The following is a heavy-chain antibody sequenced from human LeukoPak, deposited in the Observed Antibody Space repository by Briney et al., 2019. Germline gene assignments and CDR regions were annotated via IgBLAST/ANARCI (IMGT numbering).Heavy chain of an antibody. CDR1: GGSFSGYY. J-gene: IGHJ5*02. V-gene: IGHV4-34*01. D-gene: IGHD6-19*01. CDR2: INHNGST. CDR3: ARGLSSGWYHLSFGLRWLDP. Sequence: SETLALTCAVYGGSFSGYYWSWIRQPPGKGLEWIGEINHNGSTNYNPALKSRVTISVDTSKNQCSLKMSYVTAADPAVYYCARGLSSGWYHLSFGLRWLDPWGQGTLVTVSS.